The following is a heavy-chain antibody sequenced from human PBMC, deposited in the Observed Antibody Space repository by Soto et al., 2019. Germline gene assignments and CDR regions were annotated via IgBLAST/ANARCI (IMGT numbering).Heavy chain of an antibody. V-gene: IGHV1-18*04. CDR1: GYNFTNYD. Sequence: QVHLVQSGAEVKKPGASVKVSCKASGYNFTNYDVNWVRQAPGQGLEWMGWINSYSGNTDYAQKFQGRVSLTTDTSTPTAYMELRSLRSDDTAVYYCARKPLAVGGLSYYGMDVWGQGTTVTVSS. CDR3: ARKPLAVGGLSYYGMDV. CDR2: INSYSGNT. D-gene: IGHD6-19*01. J-gene: IGHJ6*02.